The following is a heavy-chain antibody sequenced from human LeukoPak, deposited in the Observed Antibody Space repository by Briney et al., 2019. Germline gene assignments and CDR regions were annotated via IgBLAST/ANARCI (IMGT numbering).Heavy chain of an antibody. CDR1: GFTFSSYS. J-gene: IGHJ6*02. D-gene: IGHD3-9*01. CDR2: ISYDGSNK. V-gene: IGHV3-30*18. Sequence: GGSLRLSCAASGFTFSSYSMNWVRQTQGKGLEWVAVISYDGSNKYYADSVKGRFTISRDNSKNTLYLQMNSLRAEDTAVYYCANTGYSYYYYGMDVWGQGTTVTVSS. CDR3: ANTGYSYYYYGMDV.